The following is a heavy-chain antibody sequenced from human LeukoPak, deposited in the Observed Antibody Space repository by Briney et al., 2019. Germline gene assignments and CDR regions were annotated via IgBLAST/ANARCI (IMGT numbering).Heavy chain of an antibody. D-gene: IGHD1-14*01. CDR1: GYTFTGYY. CDR2: INPKNGGT. V-gene: IGHV1-2*02. CDR3: ARLITGPYYFDY. Sequence: GASVKVSYKASGYTFTGYYIHWMRQAPGQEIEWMGWINPKNGGTNYGQKFQGRVTMTRDTSISTAYMELSRLTSDDTAVYYCARLITGPYYFDYWGQGTLVTVSS. J-gene: IGHJ4*02.